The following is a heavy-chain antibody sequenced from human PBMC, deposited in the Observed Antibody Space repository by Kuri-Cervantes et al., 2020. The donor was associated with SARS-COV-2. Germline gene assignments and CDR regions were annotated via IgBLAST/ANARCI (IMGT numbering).Heavy chain of an antibody. Sequence: GGSLRISWAASGFTFRSYGMHWVRQAPGKGLEWVAVIWYDGSNKYYVDSVKGRFTISRDNSKNTLYLQMNSLRAEDTAVYYCARDQRGRYFDWLLYDYGMDVWGQGTTVTVSS. J-gene: IGHJ6*02. V-gene: IGHV3-33*01. D-gene: IGHD3-9*01. CDR1: GFTFRSYG. CDR3: ARDQRGRYFDWLLYDYGMDV. CDR2: IWYDGSNK.